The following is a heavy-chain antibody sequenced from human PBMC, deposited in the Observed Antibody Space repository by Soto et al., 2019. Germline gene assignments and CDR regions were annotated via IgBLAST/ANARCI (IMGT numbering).Heavy chain of an antibody. CDR3: ARDDEYSGNGMDV. J-gene: IGHJ6*02. CDR2: ILNDGSNR. CDR1: GFTFSNYG. V-gene: IGHV3-33*01. Sequence: QVQLVESGGGVVQPGRSLRLSCAASGFTFSNYGMHWVRQAPGKGLEWVAVILNDGSNRYHADSVKDRFTISRDNSKNTLYLQMNSLRAEDTAVYYVARDDEYSGNGMDVWGQWTTVTVS. D-gene: IGHD3-10*01.